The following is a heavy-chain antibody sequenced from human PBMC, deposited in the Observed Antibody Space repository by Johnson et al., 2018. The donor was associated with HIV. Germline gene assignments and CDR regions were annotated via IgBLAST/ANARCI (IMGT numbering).Heavy chain of an antibody. V-gene: IGHV3-30*03. J-gene: IGHJ3*02. CDR2: VSYDGSTK. CDR1: GLSFSNFG. D-gene: IGHD2-15*01. CDR3: ARGPHEVVVVAATSAFDI. Sequence: QVQLVESVGGVVQPGKSLTLSCVGSGLSFSNFGIHWVRQAPGKGLEWVAVVSYDGSTKYYADSVKGRFTISRDNSENTLYLQMNSLRAEDTAVFFCARGPHEVVVVAATSAFDIWGQGTMVTVSS.